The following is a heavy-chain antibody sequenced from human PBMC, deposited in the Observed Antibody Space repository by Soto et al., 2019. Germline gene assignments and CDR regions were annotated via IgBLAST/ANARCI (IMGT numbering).Heavy chain of an antibody. D-gene: IGHD3-22*01. J-gene: IGHJ3*02. V-gene: IGHV4-59*01. CDR1: GGSISSYY. Sequence: SETLSLSCTVSGGSISSYYWSWIRQPPGKGLEWIGYIYYSGSTNYNPSLKSRVTISVDTSKNQSSLKLSSVTAADTAVYYCATWTDYYDSSGYYLFDAFDIWGQGTMVTVSS. CDR2: IYYSGST. CDR3: ATWTDYYDSSGYYLFDAFDI.